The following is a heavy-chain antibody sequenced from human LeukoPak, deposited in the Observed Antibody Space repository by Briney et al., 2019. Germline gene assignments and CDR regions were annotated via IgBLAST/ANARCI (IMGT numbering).Heavy chain of an antibody. CDR2: IKQVGCGK. V-gene: IGHV3-7*01. Sequence: GGSLRLFCAAWGFTLRSYWMSWVRQAPGKELEGGANIKQVGCGKYYLDSVKGRSTISRDKASNSLYLQMNSLRVEDTAVYYCARGHTSNWDHCPDSWGQGTLVTVSS. J-gene: IGHJ4*02. CDR3: ARGHTSNWDHCPDS. D-gene: IGHD6-13*01. CDR1: GFTLRSYW.